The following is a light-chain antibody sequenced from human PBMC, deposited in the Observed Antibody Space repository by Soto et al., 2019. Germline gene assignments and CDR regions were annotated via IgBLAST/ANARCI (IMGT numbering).Light chain of an antibody. J-gene: IGKJ4*01. Sequence: EIVLTQSPGTLSLSPGESATLSCRTSQSVTSSYLAWYQQKPGQAPRLLIYGASTRATGIPDRFSGGGSGTVFILTISRLEPEDFAVYYCQQYGSSPLTFGGGTKVEIK. CDR2: GAS. V-gene: IGKV3-20*01. CDR1: QSVTSSY. CDR3: QQYGSSPLT.